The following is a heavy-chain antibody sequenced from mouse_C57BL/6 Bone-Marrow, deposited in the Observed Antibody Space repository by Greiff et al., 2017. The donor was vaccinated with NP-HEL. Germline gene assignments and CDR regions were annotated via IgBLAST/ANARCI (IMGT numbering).Heavy chain of an antibody. V-gene: IGHV14-2*01. CDR1: GFNIKDYY. Sequence: VQLQQSGAELVKPGASVKLSCTASGFNIKDYYMHWVKQRTEQGLEWIGRIDPEDGETKYATKVQGKATITADTSSNTAYLQLSSLTSEDTAVYYCARSGYYGSSYGLGGFFDYWGQGTTLTVSS. CDR3: ARSGYYGSSYGLGGFFDY. D-gene: IGHD1-1*01. J-gene: IGHJ2*01. CDR2: IDPEDGET.